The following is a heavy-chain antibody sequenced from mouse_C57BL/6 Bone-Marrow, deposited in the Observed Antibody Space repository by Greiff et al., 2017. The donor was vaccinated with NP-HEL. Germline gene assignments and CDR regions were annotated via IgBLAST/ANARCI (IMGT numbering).Heavy chain of an antibody. CDR2: IRNKANGYTT. J-gene: IGHJ2*01. CDR1: GFTFTDYY. Sequence: DVMLVESGGGLVQPGGSLSLSCAASGFTFTDYYMSWVRQPPGKALEWLGFIRNKANGYTTEYSASVKGRFTISRDNSQSILYLQMNALRAEDSATYYCAISPNGNYFIFDYWGQGTTLTVSS. D-gene: IGHD2-1*01. CDR3: AISPNGNYFIFDY. V-gene: IGHV7-3*01.